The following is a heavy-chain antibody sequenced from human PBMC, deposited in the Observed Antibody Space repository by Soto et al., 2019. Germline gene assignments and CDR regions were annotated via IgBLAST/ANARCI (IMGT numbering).Heavy chain of an antibody. CDR1: GGSISSSSYY. J-gene: IGHJ6*02. Sequence: SETLSLTCTVSGGSISSSSYYWGWIRQPPGKGLEWIGSIYYSGSTYYNPSLKSRVTISVDTSKNQFSLKLSSVTAADTAVYYCARSLAAAFYYYGMDVWGQGTTVTVSS. V-gene: IGHV4-39*01. CDR3: ARSLAAAFYYYGMDV. D-gene: IGHD6-13*01. CDR2: IYYSGST.